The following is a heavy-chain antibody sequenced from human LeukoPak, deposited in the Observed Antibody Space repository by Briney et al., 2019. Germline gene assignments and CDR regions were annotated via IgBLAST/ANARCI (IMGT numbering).Heavy chain of an antibody. V-gene: IGHV4-39*01. D-gene: IGHD4/OR15-4a*01. CDR3: GSHGCSYYMLV. J-gene: IGHJ6*03. CDR1: GGSISNNSYY. Sequence: PSETLSLTCAVSGGSISNNSYYWSWIRQPPGKGLEWIGSIYYSGSTYSNPSLKSRVTISVDTSKNQFSLRLSSVTAADAAVYYCGSHGCSYYMLVWGIGTTVTVSS. CDR2: IYYSGST.